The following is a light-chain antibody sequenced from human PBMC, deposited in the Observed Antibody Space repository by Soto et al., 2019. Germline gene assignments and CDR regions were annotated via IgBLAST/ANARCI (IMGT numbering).Light chain of an antibody. CDR3: ISFSGNNNLV. V-gene: IGLV2-8*01. CDR1: SSDVGGYNY. Sequence: QSALTQPPSASVSPGQTVTISCTGTSSDVGGYNYVSWYQQQPGKAPKLMISEVSNRPSGVPDRFSGSKSGSTASLTASGLAAEDEADYYFISFSGNNNLVFGGGTKMTV. J-gene: IGLJ2*01. CDR2: EVS.